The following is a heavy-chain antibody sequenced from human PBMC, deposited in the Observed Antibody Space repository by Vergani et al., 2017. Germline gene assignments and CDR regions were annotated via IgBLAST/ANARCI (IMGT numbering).Heavy chain of an antibody. CDR3: ASHSGTXSSTSCYTLYYYYYYMDV. CDR1: GYTFTSYA. Sequence: QVQLVQSGAEVKKPGASVKVSCKASGYTFTSYAMHWVRQAPGQRLEWMGWINAGNGNTKYSQKFQGRVTITRDTSASTAYMELSSLRSEDTAVYYCASHSGTXSSTSCYTLYYYYYYMDVWGKGTTVTVSS. J-gene: IGHJ6*03. D-gene: IGHD2-2*02. V-gene: IGHV1-3*01. CDR2: INAGNGNT.